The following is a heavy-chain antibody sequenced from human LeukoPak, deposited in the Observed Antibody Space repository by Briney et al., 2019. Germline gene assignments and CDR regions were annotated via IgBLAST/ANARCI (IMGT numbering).Heavy chain of an antibody. Sequence: ASVKVSCKASGYTFTGYYMHWVRQAPGQGLEWMGWINPNSGGTNYAQKFQGRVTVTRDTSISTAYMELSRLRSDDTAVYYCARIEEYCSSTSCYLWGNFDYWGQGTLVTVSS. V-gene: IGHV1-2*02. D-gene: IGHD2-2*01. CDR2: INPNSGGT. CDR3: ARIEEYCSSTSCYLWGNFDY. J-gene: IGHJ4*02. CDR1: GYTFTGYY.